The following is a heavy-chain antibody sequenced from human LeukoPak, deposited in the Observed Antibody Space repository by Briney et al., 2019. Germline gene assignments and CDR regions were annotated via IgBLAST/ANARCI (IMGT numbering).Heavy chain of an antibody. V-gene: IGHV1-18*01. J-gene: IGHJ4*02. D-gene: IGHD6-19*01. CDR3: ARDQWLVRDTPLGY. Sequence: ASVKVFCKASGYTFTSYGISWVRQAPGQGLEWMGWISAYNGNTNYAQKLQGRVTMTTDTSTSTAYMELRSLRSDDTAVYYCARDQWLVRDTPLGYWGQGTLVTVSS. CDR2: ISAYNGNT. CDR1: GYTFTSYG.